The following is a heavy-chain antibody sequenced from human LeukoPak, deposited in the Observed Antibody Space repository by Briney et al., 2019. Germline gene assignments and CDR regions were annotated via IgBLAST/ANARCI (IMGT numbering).Heavy chain of an antibody. V-gene: IGHV3-49*04. J-gene: IGHJ4*02. CDR3: TRGPAAGTVFDY. D-gene: IGHD6-13*01. CDR1: GFTFGDYA. CDR2: IRSKTYDGTT. Sequence: GGSLRLSCTASGFTFGDYAMNWVRQAPGKGLEWVGFIRSKTYDGTTEYAASVKGRFTISRDDSKSIAYLQMSSLKTEDTAVYYCTRGPAAGTVFDYWGQGTLVIVSS.